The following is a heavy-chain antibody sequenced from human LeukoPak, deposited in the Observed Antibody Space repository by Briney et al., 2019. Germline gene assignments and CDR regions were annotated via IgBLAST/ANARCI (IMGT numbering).Heavy chain of an antibody. J-gene: IGHJ4*02. Sequence: GGSLRLSCAASGFTFSNYNMNWVRQAPGKGLEWVSPISSSSTYIFYADSVKGRFAISRDNAKNSLYLQMSSLRAEDTAVYYCARYSGTYRDYWGQGTLVTVSS. D-gene: IGHD1-26*01. CDR2: ISSSSTYI. V-gene: IGHV3-21*01. CDR1: GFTFSNYN. CDR3: ARYSGTYRDY.